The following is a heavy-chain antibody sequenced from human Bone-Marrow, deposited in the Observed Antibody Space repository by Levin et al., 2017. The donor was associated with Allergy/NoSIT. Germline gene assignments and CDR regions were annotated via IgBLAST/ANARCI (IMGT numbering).Heavy chain of an antibody. J-gene: IGHJ5*02. CDR3: AREGGSSSYWFDP. CDR2: IKQDGSEK. CDR1: GFTFSSYW. V-gene: IGHV3-7*01. D-gene: IGHD6-6*01. Sequence: PGGSLRLSCAASGFTFSSYWMSWVRQAPGKGLEWVANIKQDGSEKYYVDSVKGRFTISRDNAKNSLYLQMNSLRAEDTAVYYCAREGGSSSYWFDPWGQGTLVTVSS.